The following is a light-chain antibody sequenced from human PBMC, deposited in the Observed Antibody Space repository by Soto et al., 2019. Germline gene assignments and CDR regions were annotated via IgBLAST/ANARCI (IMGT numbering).Light chain of an antibody. CDR3: QHVNSYPIT. CDR2: AAS. Sequence: DIQLTQSPSFLSASVGDRVTITCRASQGIRKDLAWYQQKPGKAPEVLIYAASTLQSGVPSRFGGSGSGTEFTLTISNLQPEDFTTYYCQHVNSYPITFGGGTKVEIK. V-gene: IGKV1-9*01. J-gene: IGKJ4*01. CDR1: QGIRKD.